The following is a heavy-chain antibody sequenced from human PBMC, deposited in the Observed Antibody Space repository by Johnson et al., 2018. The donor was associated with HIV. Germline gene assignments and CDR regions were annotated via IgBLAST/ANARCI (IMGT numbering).Heavy chain of an antibody. Sequence: VQLVESGGGLIQPGGSLRLSCAASGFTVSSNYMSWVRQAPGTGLEWVSVIYSGGSTYYADSVKGRFPISRDNSKNTLYLQMNSLRAEDTAVYYCARDRTYCSGGSCYFDAFDIWGQGTMVTVSS. D-gene: IGHD2-15*01. V-gene: IGHV3-53*01. CDR2: IYSGGST. CDR1: GFTVSSNY. J-gene: IGHJ3*02. CDR3: ARDRTYCSGGSCYFDAFDI.